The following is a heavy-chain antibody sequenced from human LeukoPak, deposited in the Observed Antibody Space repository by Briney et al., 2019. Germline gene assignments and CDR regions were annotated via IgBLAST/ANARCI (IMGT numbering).Heavy chain of an antibody. Sequence: GGSLRLSCAASGFTFSTYAMAWVRQAPGKGLEWISSITDSGDGTYFADSVRGRFSISRDNSRNTLYLQLSSLRAEDTAVYYCAKGLRGAYDYWGQGTPVTVSS. V-gene: IGHV3-23*01. J-gene: IGHJ4*02. CDR1: GFTFSTYA. CDR2: ITDSGDGT. CDR3: AKGLRGAYDY. D-gene: IGHD3-3*01.